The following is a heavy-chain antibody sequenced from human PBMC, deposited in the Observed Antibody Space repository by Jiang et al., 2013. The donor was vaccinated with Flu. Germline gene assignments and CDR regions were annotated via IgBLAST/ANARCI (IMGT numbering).Heavy chain of an antibody. J-gene: IGHJ6*02. V-gene: IGHV4-34*01. Sequence: KPSETLSLTCAVYGGSFSGYYWSWIRQPPGKGLEWIGEINHSGSTNYNPSLKSRVTISVDTSKNQFSLKLSSVTAADTAVYYCARGRIAAAGGASYGMDVWGQGTTVTVSS. CDR3: ARGRIAAAGGASYGMDV. CDR2: INHSGST. CDR1: GGSFSGYY. D-gene: IGHD6-13*01.